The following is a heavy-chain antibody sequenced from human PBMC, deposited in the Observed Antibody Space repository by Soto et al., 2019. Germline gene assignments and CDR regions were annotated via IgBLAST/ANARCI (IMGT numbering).Heavy chain of an antibody. CDR1: GFTFSSYG. D-gene: IGHD3-10*01. J-gene: IGHJ5*02. CDR3: AKDSGFGGGNWCDP. V-gene: IGHV3-30*18. CDR2: ISYDGSNK. Sequence: QVQLVESGGGVVQPGRSLRLSCAASGFTFSSYGMHWVRQAPGKGLVWVAVISYDGSNKDYADSVKGRFTISRDKSTNTLYLQMNSLRAEDTAVYYCAKDSGFGGGNWCDPWGQGTLVTVSS.